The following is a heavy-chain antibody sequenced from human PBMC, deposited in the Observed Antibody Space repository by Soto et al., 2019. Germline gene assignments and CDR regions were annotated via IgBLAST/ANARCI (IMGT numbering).Heavy chain of an antibody. CDR1: GFTFSTFD. V-gene: IGHV3-23*01. J-gene: IGHJ4*02. CDR2: ILGSTGNT. D-gene: IGHD3-9*01. Sequence: GGSLRLCCAASGFTFSTFDMSWVRQAPGKGLEWVSAILGSTGNTYYADSVKGRFTISKDNSENTLFLHMNSLRPEDTALYYCTKGAWLDYWGQGMLVTVSS. CDR3: TKGAWLDY.